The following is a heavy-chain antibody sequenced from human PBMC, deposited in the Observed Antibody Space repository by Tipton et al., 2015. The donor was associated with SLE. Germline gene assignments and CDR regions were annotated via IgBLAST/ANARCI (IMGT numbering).Heavy chain of an antibody. CDR2: LSYNGSS. J-gene: IGHJ4*02. CDR1: GGSFSGYY. CDR3: ARGSTILWL. Sequence: TLSLTCAVYGGSFSGYYWSWIRQSPGKGLEWIGYLSYNGSSIYNPSLKSRVIISADTSKNHLSLKVTSVTAADTAVYFCARGSTILWLWGQGALVIVSS. V-gene: IGHV4-59*01. D-gene: IGHD2-21*01.